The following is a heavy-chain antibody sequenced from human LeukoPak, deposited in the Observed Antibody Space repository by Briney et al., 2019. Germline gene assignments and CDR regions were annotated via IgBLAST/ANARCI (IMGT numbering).Heavy chain of an antibody. CDR1: RVSIITSNSY. V-gene: IGHV4-39*01. CDR3: ARQTGSGLFILP. D-gene: IGHD3/OR15-3a*01. J-gene: IGHJ4*02. Sequence: SETLSLTCTVPRVSIITSNSYWGWIRQPPGMGLEWIGSIYYTGNTYYNASLKSQASISIDPSKNQFSLKLTSVTAADTAMNFCARQTGSGLFILPGGQGTLVTVSS. CDR2: IYYTGNT.